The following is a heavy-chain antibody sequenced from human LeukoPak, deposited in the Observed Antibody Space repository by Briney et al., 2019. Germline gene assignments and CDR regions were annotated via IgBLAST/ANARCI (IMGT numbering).Heavy chain of an antibody. CDR1: GGSFSGYY. Sequence: SETLSLTCAVYGGSFSGYYWSWIRQPPGKGLEWIGKINHSGSTNYNPSLKSRVTISVDTSKNQFSLKLSSVTAADTAVYYCARGGEDTAMTGQGYYFDYSGQGTLVTVYS. CDR2: INHSGST. CDR3: ARGGEDTAMTGQGYYFDY. J-gene: IGHJ4*02. V-gene: IGHV4-34*01. D-gene: IGHD5-18*01.